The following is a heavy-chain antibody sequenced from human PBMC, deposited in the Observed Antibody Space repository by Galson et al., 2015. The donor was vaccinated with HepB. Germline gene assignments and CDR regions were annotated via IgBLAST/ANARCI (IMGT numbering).Heavy chain of an antibody. V-gene: IGHV1-18*01. CDR2: ISAYNGNT. Sequence: QSGAEVKKPGASVKVSCKASGYTFTSYGISWVRQAPGQGLEWMGWISAYNGNTNYAQKLQGRVTMTTDTSTSTAYMELRSLRSDDTAVYYCARVEKQWLGEVGPAPPGYWGQGTLVTVSS. CDR1: GYTFTSYG. D-gene: IGHD6-19*01. CDR3: ARVEKQWLGEVGPAPPGY. J-gene: IGHJ4*02.